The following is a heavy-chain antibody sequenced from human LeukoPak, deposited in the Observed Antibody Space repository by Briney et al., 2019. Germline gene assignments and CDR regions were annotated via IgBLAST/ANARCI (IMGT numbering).Heavy chain of an antibody. CDR2: IDWDDDK. J-gene: IGHJ4*02. D-gene: IGHD3-10*01. V-gene: IGHV2-70*11. CDR3: ARIDYYGSGTLFDY. CDR1: GFSLSTSGMC. Sequence: SGPTLVNPTQTLTLTCTFSGFSLSTSGMCVSWIRQPPGKALEWLARIDWDDDKYYSTSLKTRLTISKDTSKNQVVLTMTNMDPVDTATYYCARIDYYGSGTLFDYWGQGTLVTVSS.